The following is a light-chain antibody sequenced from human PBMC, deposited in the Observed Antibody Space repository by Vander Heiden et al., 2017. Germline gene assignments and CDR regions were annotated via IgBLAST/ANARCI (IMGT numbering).Light chain of an antibody. CDR3: QQYNNWPPST. CDR1: QSVSSN. CDR2: GAS. Sequence: VLTPSPATLSVSAGASATLSCRASQSVSSNLAWYQQKPGQAPRLLIYGASTRATGIPARFSGSGSGTEFTLTISSLQSEDFAVYYCQQYNNWPPSTFGQGTKLEIK. J-gene: IGKJ2*01. V-gene: IGKV3-15*01.